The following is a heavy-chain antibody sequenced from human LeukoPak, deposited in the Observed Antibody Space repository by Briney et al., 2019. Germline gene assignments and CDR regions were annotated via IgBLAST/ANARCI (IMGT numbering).Heavy chain of an antibody. CDR1: GGTFRSYA. Sequence: SVKASCKASGGTFRSYAISWVRQAPRQGLEWMGRIIPILGIATYAQKFQGRVTITADKSTSTAYMELTSLRSEDTAVYYCARVRRCSSTSCRYYYYYGMDVWGQGTTVTVSS. V-gene: IGHV1-69*04. CDR3: ARVRRCSSTSCRYYYYYGMDV. CDR2: IIPILGIA. D-gene: IGHD2-2*01. J-gene: IGHJ6*02.